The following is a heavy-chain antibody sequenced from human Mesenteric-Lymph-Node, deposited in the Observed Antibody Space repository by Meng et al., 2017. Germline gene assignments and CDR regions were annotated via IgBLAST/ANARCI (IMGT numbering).Heavy chain of an antibody. CDR3: AREKMATDAFDI. CDR2: ISSSSSYI. J-gene: IGHJ3*02. D-gene: IGHD5-24*01. V-gene: IGHV3-21*01. CDR1: GFTFSSYS. Sequence: GESLKISCAASGFTFSSYSMNWVRQAPGKGLEWVSSISSSSSYIYYADSVKGRFTISRDNAKNSLYLQMNSLRAEDTAVYYCAREKMATDAFDIWGQGTMVTVSS.